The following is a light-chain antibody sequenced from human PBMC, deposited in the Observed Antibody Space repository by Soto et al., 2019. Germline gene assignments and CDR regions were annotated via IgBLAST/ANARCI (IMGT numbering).Light chain of an antibody. Sequence: QSALTQPRSVSGSPGQSVTISCTGTSSDVGGYNYVSWYQQHPGKAPKLMIYDVTKRPSGVPDRFSGSKSGNTASLTISGLQAEDEADAYCCSYAGSDTLVFGTGTKLTVL. J-gene: IGLJ1*01. CDR1: SSDVGGYNY. CDR3: CSYAGSDTLV. CDR2: DVT. V-gene: IGLV2-11*01.